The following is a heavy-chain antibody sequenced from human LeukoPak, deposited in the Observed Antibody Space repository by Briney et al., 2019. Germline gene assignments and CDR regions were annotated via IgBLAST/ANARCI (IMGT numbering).Heavy chain of an antibody. J-gene: IGHJ4*02. Sequence: SETLSLTCTVSGGSISSYYWSWIRQPAGKGLEWIGRIYTSGSTNYNPSLKNRVTMSVDTSKNQFSLKLSSVTAADTAVYYCARDSGGLRYFDWLSTYYFDYWGQGTLVTVSS. D-gene: IGHD3-9*01. CDR3: ARDSGGLRYFDWLSTYYFDY. V-gene: IGHV4-4*07. CDR1: GGSISSYY. CDR2: IYTSGST.